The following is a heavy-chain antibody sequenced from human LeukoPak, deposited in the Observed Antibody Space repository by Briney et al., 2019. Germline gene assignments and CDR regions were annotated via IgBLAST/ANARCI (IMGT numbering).Heavy chain of an antibody. V-gene: IGHV4-34*01. Sequence: SETLSLTCAVYGGSFSGYYWSWIRQPPGEGLGWVGEINHSGSTNYNPSLKSRVTISVDTSKNQFSLKLSSVTAADTAVYYCARAVLRYFDCRFDYWGQGTLVTVSS. CDR1: GGSFSGYY. CDR2: INHSGST. CDR3: ARAVLRYFDCRFDY. D-gene: IGHD3-9*01. J-gene: IGHJ4*02.